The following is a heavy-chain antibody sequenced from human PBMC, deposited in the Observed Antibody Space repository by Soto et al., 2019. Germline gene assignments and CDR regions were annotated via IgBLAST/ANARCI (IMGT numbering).Heavy chain of an antibody. CDR1: GDSVRSSSYY. J-gene: IGHJ4*02. CDR3: AGDKTWMEPSLTY. V-gene: IGHV4-39*02. D-gene: IGHD1-1*01. Sequence: QLQLQESGPGQAKPSETLSLTCTVSGDSVRSSSYYWGWIRQPPGKGLEWIGSIYYSGGTYYDPSLKSRVTISVDTSRNHFSLKLTSVTAADTAVYYCAGDKTWMEPSLTYCGQGILVTVSS. CDR2: IYYSGGT.